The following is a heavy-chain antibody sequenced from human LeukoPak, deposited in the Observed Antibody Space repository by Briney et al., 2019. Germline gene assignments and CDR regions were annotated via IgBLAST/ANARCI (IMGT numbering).Heavy chain of an antibody. Sequence: GRSLRLSCAASGFTFDDYAMHWVRQAPGKGLEWVSGISWNSGSIGYADSVKGRFTISRDNAKNSLYLQMNSLRAEDTALYYCATDHRGAFDIWGQGTMVTVSS. D-gene: IGHD3-10*01. CDR3: ATDHRGAFDI. CDR2: ISWNSGSI. V-gene: IGHV3-9*01. CDR1: GFTFDDYA. J-gene: IGHJ3*02.